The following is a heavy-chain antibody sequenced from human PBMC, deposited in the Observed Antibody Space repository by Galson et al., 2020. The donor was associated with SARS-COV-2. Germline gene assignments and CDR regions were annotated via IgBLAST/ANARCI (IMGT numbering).Heavy chain of an antibody. D-gene: IGHD4-17*01. V-gene: IGHV3-21*01. CDR2: ISSSSNYI. J-gene: IGHJ4*02. CDR3: ASTVIRWHFDY. CDR1: GFTFSSYT. Sequence: GGSLRLSCAASGFTFSSYTMNWVRQAPGKGLEWVSSISSSSNYIYYADSVKGRFTISRDNSKNSLYLEMNSLRAEDTAIYYCASTVIRWHFDYWGQGTLVTVSS.